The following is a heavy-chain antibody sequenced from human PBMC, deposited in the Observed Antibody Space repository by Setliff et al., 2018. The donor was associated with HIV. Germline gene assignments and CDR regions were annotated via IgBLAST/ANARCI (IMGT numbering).Heavy chain of an antibody. CDR3: ARHEGRSYYDYVWGRSRPVDAFDI. CDR2: IHHSGSA. J-gene: IGHJ3*02. Sequence: SETLSLTCAVSGYSISDGYYWGWIRQPPGKGPEWVGSIHHSGSAHFNPSLKSRVAMSVDTSENQFSLKLSSVTAADTAVYYCARHEGRSYYDYVWGRSRPVDAFDIWGQGTMVTVSS. V-gene: IGHV4-38-2*01. CDR1: GYSISDGYY. D-gene: IGHD3-16*01.